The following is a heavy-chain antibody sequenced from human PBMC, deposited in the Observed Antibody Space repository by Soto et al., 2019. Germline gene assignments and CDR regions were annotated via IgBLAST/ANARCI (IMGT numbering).Heavy chain of an antibody. D-gene: IGHD2-2*01. V-gene: IGHV4-34*01. J-gene: IGHJ3*01. CDR2: INRSGGS. Sequence: QVHLQQWGAGLLKPSETLSLNCAVYGGSFSGYYWTWIRQSPGKGLEWIGEINRSGGSTYSPALKSRVTISVDTSKNHFSLKLSSVTAADTAVYYCARGRYCSSNSCIRAFDVWGQGTMVTVSS. CDR3: ARGRYCSSNSCIRAFDV. CDR1: GGSFSGYY.